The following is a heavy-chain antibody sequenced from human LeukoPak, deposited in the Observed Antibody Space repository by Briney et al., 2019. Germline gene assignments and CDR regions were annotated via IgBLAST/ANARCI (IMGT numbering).Heavy chain of an antibody. Sequence: EASVKVSCKASGYTFTGYYMHWVRQAPGQGLEWMGWIKPNNGGTNYAQKFQGRVTMTRDTSISTAYMELRSLRSDDTAVYYCARDLSANREKWDPTLFDYWGQGTLVIVSS. CDR3: ARDLSANREKWDPTLFDY. CDR1: GYTFTGYY. D-gene: IGHD1-26*01. V-gene: IGHV1-2*02. CDR2: IKPNNGGT. J-gene: IGHJ4*02.